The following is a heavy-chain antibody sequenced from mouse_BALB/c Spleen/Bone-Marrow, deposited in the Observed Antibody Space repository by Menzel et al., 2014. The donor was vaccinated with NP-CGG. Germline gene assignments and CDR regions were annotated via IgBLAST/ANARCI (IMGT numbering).Heavy chain of an antibody. CDR1: GFDFSRYW. D-gene: IGHD2-10*02. V-gene: IGHV4-1*02. Sequence: VQLQQSGGGLVQPGGSLKLSCAASGFDFSRYWMNWVRQAPGNGLEWIGQINPDSDTINYTPSLKDKFIISRDNAENTLYLQMSKVRSEDTALYYCARAKYGNPWFAYWGQGTLVTVSA. CDR2: INPDSDTI. CDR3: ARAKYGNPWFAY. J-gene: IGHJ3*01.